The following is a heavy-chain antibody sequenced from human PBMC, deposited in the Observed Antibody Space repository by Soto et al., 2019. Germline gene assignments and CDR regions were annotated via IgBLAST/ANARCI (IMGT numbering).Heavy chain of an antibody. J-gene: IGHJ5*02. D-gene: IGHD3-16*02. CDR3: ARGPGGVIVTNWFDP. CDR1: GGSISSGGYY. CDR2: IYYSGST. V-gene: IGHV4-31*03. Sequence: QVQLQESGPGLVKPSQTLSLTCTVSGGSISSGGYYWSWIRQHPGKGLEWIGYIYYSGSTYYNPSLRSRVTISVDTSKNQFSLKLSSVTAADTAVYYCARGPGGVIVTNWFDPWGQGTLVTVSS.